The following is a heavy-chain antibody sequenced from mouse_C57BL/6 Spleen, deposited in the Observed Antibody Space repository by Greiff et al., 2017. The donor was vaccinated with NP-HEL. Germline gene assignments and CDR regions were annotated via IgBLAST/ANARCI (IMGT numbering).Heavy chain of an antibody. CDR2: IDPSDSYT. Sequence: VQLQQPGAELVMPGASVKLSCKASGYTFTSYWMHWVKQRPGQGLEWIGEIDPSDSYTNYNQKFKGKSTLTVDKSSSTAYMQLSSLTSEDSAVYYCARTDYSWFAYWGQGTLVTVSA. J-gene: IGHJ3*01. CDR1: GYTFTSYW. CDR3: ARTDYSWFAY. D-gene: IGHD2-4*01. V-gene: IGHV1-69*01.